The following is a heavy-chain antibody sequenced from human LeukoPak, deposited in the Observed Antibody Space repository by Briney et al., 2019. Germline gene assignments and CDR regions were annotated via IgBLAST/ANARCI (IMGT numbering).Heavy chain of an antibody. CDR2: IYYSGST. CDR3: ARDPNYYDKPDAFDI. CDR1: GGSISSGDYY. Sequence: PSETLSLTCTVSGGSISSGDYYWSWIRQPPGKGLEWIGYIYYSGSTHYNPSLKSRVTISVDTSKNQFSLKLSSVTAADTAVYYCARDPNYYDKPDAFDIWGQGTMVTVSS. V-gene: IGHV4-30-4*01. J-gene: IGHJ3*02. D-gene: IGHD3-22*01.